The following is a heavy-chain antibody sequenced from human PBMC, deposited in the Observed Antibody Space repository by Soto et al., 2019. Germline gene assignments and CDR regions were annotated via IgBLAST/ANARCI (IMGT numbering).Heavy chain of an antibody. D-gene: IGHD1-26*01. CDR3: AREEPSGEGAYDY. J-gene: IGHJ4*02. Sequence: QVQLVESGGGVVQPGRSLRLSCAASGFTFSSYAMHWVRQAPGKGLEWVAVISYYGSNKYYADSVKGRFTISRYNSKNKLYLQMNSLRAEDTAVYYCAREEPSGEGAYDYWGQGTLVTVSS. V-gene: IGHV3-30-3*01. CDR1: GFTFSSYA. CDR2: ISYYGSNK.